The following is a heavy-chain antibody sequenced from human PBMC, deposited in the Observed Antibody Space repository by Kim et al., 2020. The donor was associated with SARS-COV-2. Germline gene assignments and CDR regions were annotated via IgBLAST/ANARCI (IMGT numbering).Heavy chain of an antibody. D-gene: IGHD2-21*01. V-gene: IGHV4-34*01. CDR3: ARIEVFDFDF. CDR1: GGSFSNYY. Sequence: PETLSLTCAVYGGSFSNYYWSWIRQSPGKGLEWIGEINHSGSTNYNPSLKSRITISVDTSKNQFSLKLSSVTAADTAVYYCARIEVFDFDFWGQGTLVTV. J-gene: IGHJ4*02. CDR2: INHSGST.